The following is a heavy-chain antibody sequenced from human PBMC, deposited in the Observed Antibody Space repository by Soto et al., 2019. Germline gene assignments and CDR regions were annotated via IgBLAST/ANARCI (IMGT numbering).Heavy chain of an antibody. Sequence: VQLVESGGGLVKPGGSLRVSCAASGFTFSNYNINWVRQAPGKGLEWVSSITSSSSYIYYADSVKGRFTISRDNAKSSAHLQMNSLRAEDTAVYYCARVARPGSFDYWGQGTLVTVSS. CDR3: ARVARPGSFDY. CDR1: GFTFSNYN. D-gene: IGHD6-6*01. CDR2: ITSSSSYI. J-gene: IGHJ4*02. V-gene: IGHV3-21*01.